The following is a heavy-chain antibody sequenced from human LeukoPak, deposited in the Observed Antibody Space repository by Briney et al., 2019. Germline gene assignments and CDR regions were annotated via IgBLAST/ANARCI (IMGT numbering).Heavy chain of an antibody. CDR1: GFTFSNYA. J-gene: IGHJ4*02. CDR3: AKGLNYDFWSGHHNFDY. Sequence: GGSLRLSCAASGFTFSNYAVNWVRQAPGKGLEWVSGISDRGSTYYADSVKGRFTISRDNSKNTLYLQMNSLRAEDTAVYYCAKGLNYDFWSGHHNFDYWGQGTLVTVSS. CDR2: ISDRGST. D-gene: IGHD3-3*01. V-gene: IGHV3-23*01.